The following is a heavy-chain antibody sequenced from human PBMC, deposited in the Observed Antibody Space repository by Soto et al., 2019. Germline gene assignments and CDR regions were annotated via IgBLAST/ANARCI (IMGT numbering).Heavy chain of an antibody. CDR3: ARGGGVGVAGSAAFDM. D-gene: IGHD3-3*01. J-gene: IGHJ3*02. CDR1: GYPVTAYY. Sequence: QLHLVQSGAVVKKPGASVTVSCSASGYPVTAYYMHWVRQAPGRGLEWMGGINPATGAAKYTQTFPGRVTMTRDTSTSTVFMELSGLTSEGTAVFSCARGGGVGVAGSAAFDMWGQGTLVTVSS. CDR2: INPATGAA. V-gene: IGHV1-2*02.